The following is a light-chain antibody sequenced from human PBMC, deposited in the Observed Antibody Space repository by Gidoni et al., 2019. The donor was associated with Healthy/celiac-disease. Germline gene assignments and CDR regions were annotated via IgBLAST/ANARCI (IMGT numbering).Light chain of an antibody. CDR1: QSLSSY. V-gene: IGKV1-39*01. CDR2: AAS. J-gene: IGKJ3*01. Sequence: DIQMTQSPSSLSASVGDRVTITCRASQSLSSYLNWYQQKPGKAPKLLIYAASSLQSGVPSGFSGSGSGTDFPLSISSLQPEDFATYYCQQSYSTPPFTFGPGTKVDI. CDR3: QQSYSTPPFT.